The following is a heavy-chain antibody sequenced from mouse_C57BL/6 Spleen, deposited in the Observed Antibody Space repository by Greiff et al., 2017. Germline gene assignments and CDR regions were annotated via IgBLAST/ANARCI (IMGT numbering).Heavy chain of an antibody. CDR1: GFTFSSYT. D-gene: IGHD1-1*01. CDR3: ARLLRVYYFDY. CDR2: ISGGGGNT. V-gene: IGHV5-9*01. J-gene: IGHJ2*01. Sequence: EVHLVESGGGLVKPGGSLKLSCAASGFTFSSYTMSWVRQTPEKRLEWVATISGGGGNTYYPDSVKGRFTISRDNAKNTLYLQMSSLRSEDTALYYCARLLRVYYFDYWGQGTTLTVSS.